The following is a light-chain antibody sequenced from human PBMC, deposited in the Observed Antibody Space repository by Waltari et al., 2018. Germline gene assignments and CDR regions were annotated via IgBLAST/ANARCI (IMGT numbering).Light chain of an antibody. CDR2: KTS. CDR3: QHGYGSPPT. V-gene: IGKV1-6*02. J-gene: IGKJ1*01. Sequence: AIQMTQSPSSLSASVVDRVTITCLASQDISNNLAWYQQKPGKAPNLLIYKTSTLQGGVPSRFSGSGSGKVFTLTIRGLQPEDFATYYCQHGYGSPPTFGRGTKVEI. CDR1: QDISNN.